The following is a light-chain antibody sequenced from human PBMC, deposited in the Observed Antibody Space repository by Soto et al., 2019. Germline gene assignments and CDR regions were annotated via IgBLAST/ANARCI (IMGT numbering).Light chain of an antibody. V-gene: IGLV2-14*01. J-gene: IGLJ1*01. Sequence: QSALTQPASVSGSPGQSITISCTGTSSDVGGYNYVSWYQHHPGKAPKLMIYEVSNRPSGVSNRFSGSKSGNTASLTISGLQAEDEAEYYCSSYTSSSPYVFGTGTKLTV. CDR2: EVS. CDR1: SSDVGGYNY. CDR3: SSYTSSSPYV.